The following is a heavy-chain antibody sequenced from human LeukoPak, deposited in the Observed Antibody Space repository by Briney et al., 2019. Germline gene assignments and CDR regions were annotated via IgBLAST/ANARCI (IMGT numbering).Heavy chain of an antibody. V-gene: IGHV3-48*01. Sequence: GGSLRLSCAASGFTFSSYSMNWVRQAPGKGLEWVSYICSSSCTIYYAYSVKGRFTISRENAKNSLYLQMNSLRAEDRAVYYCARLQIYYYYMDVWGKGTTVTVSS. J-gene: IGHJ6*03. CDR1: GFTFSSYS. CDR2: ICSSSCTI. CDR3: ARLQIYYYYMDV.